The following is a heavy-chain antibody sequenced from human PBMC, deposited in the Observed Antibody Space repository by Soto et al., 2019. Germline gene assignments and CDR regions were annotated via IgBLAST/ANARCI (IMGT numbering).Heavy chain of an antibody. CDR1: GGSISSYY. CDR2: IYYSGST. V-gene: IGHV4-59*08. Sequence: SETLSLTCTVSGGSISSYYWSWIRQPPGKGLEWIGYIYYSGSTNYNPSLKSRVTISVDTSKNQFSLKLNSMTAADTAVYYCARHPWYYDILTGYTTYYFDYWGQGILVTVSS. CDR3: ARHPWYYDILTGYTTYYFDY. J-gene: IGHJ4*02. D-gene: IGHD3-9*01.